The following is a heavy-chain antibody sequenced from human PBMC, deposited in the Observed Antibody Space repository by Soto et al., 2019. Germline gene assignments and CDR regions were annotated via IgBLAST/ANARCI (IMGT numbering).Heavy chain of an antibody. Sequence: QLQLVQSGAVVKKPGASVTVSCSASGYPVTAYYMHWVRQAPGRGLEWMGGINPATGAAKYTQTFQGRVTMARDTATSTVFMELSGLTSGDTAVFYCARGGGVGVAGSAAFDMWGQGTLVTVSS. CDR1: GYPVTAYY. J-gene: IGHJ3*02. V-gene: IGHV1-2*02. D-gene: IGHD3-3*01. CDR2: INPATGAA. CDR3: ARGGGVGVAGSAAFDM.